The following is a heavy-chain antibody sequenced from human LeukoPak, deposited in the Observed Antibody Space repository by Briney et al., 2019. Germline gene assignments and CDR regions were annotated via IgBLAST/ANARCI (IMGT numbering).Heavy chain of an antibody. CDR3: ARASSSWYRPLDY. CDR2: IYYSGST. Sequence: PSETLSLTCTVSGGSISSYYWSWIRQPPGKGLEWIGYIYYSGSTNYNPSLKSRVTISVDTSKNQFSLKLSSVTAADTAVYYCARASSSWYRPLDYWGQGTLVTVSS. D-gene: IGHD6-13*01. V-gene: IGHV4-59*01. J-gene: IGHJ4*02. CDR1: GGSISSYY.